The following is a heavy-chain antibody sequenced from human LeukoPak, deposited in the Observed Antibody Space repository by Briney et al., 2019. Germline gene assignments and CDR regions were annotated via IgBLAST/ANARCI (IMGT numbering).Heavy chain of an antibody. D-gene: IGHD3-3*01. Sequence: PSETLSLTCTVSGGSISSSSYYWGWIRQPPGKGLEWIGRIYYSGSTYYNPSLKSRVTMSVDTSKNQFSLKLSSLTAANTAVYYCARALGRFLEWSYHDGFDIWGQGTMVTVSS. CDR3: ARALGRFLEWSYHDGFDI. CDR1: GGSISSSSYY. J-gene: IGHJ3*02. CDR2: IYYSGST. V-gene: IGHV4-39*01.